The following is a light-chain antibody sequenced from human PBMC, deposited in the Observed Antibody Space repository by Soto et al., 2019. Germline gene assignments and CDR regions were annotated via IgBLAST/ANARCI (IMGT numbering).Light chain of an antibody. Sequence: DIPMTQSPSSLSASVGDRVTITCRASQSISSYLNWYQQKPGKAPKRLIYAASSLQSGVPSRFSGSGSGTDFTLTISSLQPEDFETYYCQQSYSSITYGQGTRLEIK. CDR2: AAS. V-gene: IGKV1-39*01. CDR3: QQSYSSIT. CDR1: QSISSY. J-gene: IGKJ5*01.